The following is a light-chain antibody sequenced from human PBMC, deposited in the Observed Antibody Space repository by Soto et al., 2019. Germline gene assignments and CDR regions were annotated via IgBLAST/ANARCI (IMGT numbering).Light chain of an antibody. Sequence: EIVLTQSPGTLSLSPGERATLSCRASQSISSSYLAWYQQKPGQAPRLLISGASSRATGIPDRFSGNGSGTDFTLTISRLEPEDLAVYFCQQYGSSPWTFGQGTKVEIK. CDR3: QQYGSSPWT. V-gene: IGKV3-20*01. J-gene: IGKJ1*01. CDR1: QSISSSY. CDR2: GAS.